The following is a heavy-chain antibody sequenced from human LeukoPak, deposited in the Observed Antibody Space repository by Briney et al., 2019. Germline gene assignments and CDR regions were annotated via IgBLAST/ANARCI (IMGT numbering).Heavy chain of an antibody. J-gene: IGHJ5*02. CDR2: ISARGGST. CDR3: AKDRAQLPRGWFDP. V-gene: IGHV3-23*01. Sequence: GGSLRLSSAASGFTFSSYAMSWVRQAPGKGLEWVSAISARGGSTYYADSVKGRFTISRDNSKNTLYLQMNSLRADDTAVYYCAKDRAQLPRGWFDPWGQGTLVTVSS. D-gene: IGHD2-2*01. CDR1: GFTFSSYA.